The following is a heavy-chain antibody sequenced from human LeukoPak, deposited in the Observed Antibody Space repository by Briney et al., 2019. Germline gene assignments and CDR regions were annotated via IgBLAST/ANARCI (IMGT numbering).Heavy chain of an antibody. D-gene: IGHD3-10*01. Sequence: SETLSLTCAVYGGSFSGYYWSWIRQPPGKGLEWIGEINHSGSTNYNPSLKSRVTISVDTSKNQFSLKLSPVTAADTAVYYCARARLGRGFDYWGQGTLVTVSS. CDR1: GGSFSGYY. J-gene: IGHJ4*02. V-gene: IGHV4-34*01. CDR3: ARARLGRGFDY. CDR2: INHSGST.